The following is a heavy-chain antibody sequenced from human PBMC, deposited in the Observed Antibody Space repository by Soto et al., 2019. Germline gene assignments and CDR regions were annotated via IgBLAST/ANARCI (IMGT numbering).Heavy chain of an antibody. Sequence: SETLSLTCTVSGGSISSSSYYWGWIRQPPGKGLEWIGSIYYSGSTYYNPSLKSRVTISVDTSKNQFSLKLSSVTAADTAVYYCASSAWLVTRNWGQGTLVTVSS. D-gene: IGHD6-19*01. CDR2: IYYSGST. V-gene: IGHV4-39*01. CDR1: GGSISSSSYY. J-gene: IGHJ4*02. CDR3: ASSAWLVTRN.